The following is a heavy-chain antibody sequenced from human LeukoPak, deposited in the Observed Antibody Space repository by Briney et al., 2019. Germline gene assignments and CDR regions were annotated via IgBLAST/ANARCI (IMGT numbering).Heavy chain of an antibody. V-gene: IGHV3-7*01. CDR2: IKQDGSEK. J-gene: IGHJ6*03. CDR1: GFTFSSYW. CDR3: ARERVSYDRYYLDV. D-gene: IGHD3-16*01. Sequence: PGGSLRLSCAASGFTFSSYWMSWVLQAPGKGLKWVADIKQDGSEKYYVDSVKGRFTISRDNAKNSLYLQMNSLRVEDTAVYYCARERVSYDRYYLDVWGKGSTVTVSS.